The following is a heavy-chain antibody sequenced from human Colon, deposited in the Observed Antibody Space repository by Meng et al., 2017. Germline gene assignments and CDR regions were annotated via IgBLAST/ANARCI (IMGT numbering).Heavy chain of an antibody. CDR2: IRNKTKSYTT. V-gene: IGHV3-72*01. J-gene: IGHJ4*02. Sequence: GASLKISCAASGFTFSDHYMNWVRQVPRKGLEWVGLIRNKTKSYTTEYARSVKGRFTISRDESKDSLYLQMNNLNTEDSAVYFCVRGLGVWGQGTRVTVSS. CDR1: GFTFSDHY. D-gene: IGHD3/OR15-3a*01. CDR3: VRGLGV.